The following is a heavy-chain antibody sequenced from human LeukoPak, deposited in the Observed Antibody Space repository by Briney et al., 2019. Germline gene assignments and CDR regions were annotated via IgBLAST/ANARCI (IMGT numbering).Heavy chain of an antibody. V-gene: IGHV1-46*01. CDR3: ARESYGEEDN. Sequence: ASVKVSCKASGYTFTRYHMQWVRQAPGQGLEWMGIINPSGGSTSYAQKFQGRVTMTRDTSTSTVYMELSSLRSEDTAVYYCARESYGEEDNWGQGTLVTVSS. CDR1: GYTFTRYH. CDR2: INPSGGST. J-gene: IGHJ4*02. D-gene: IGHD4-17*01.